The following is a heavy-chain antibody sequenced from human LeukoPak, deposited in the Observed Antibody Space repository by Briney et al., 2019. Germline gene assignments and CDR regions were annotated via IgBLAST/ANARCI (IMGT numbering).Heavy chain of an antibody. V-gene: IGHV4-30-4*01. CDR1: GGSISSGDYY. J-gene: IGHJ6*02. Sequence: SETLSLTCTVSGGSISSGDYYWSWIRQPPGKGLEWIGYIYYSGSTYYNPSLKRRVTISVDTSKNQFSLKLSSVTAAATAVYYCARAPKSGYSYGLGNFYYFGIDVLGQGTTVTVSS. D-gene: IGHD5-18*01. CDR3: ARAPKSGYSYGLGNFYYFGIDV. CDR2: IYYSGST.